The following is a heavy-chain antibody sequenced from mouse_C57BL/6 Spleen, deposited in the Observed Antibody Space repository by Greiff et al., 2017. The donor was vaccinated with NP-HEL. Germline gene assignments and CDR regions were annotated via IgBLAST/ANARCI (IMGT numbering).Heavy chain of an antibody. J-gene: IGHJ2*01. CDR1: GFTIKDDY. D-gene: IGHD1-1*01. Sequence: EVHLVESGAELVRPGASVKLSCTASGFTIKDDYMHWVKQRPEQGLEWIGWIDPANGDTEYASKFQGKATITADTSSNTAYLQLSSLTSEDTAVYYCTTGGSSYKDYFDYWGQGTTLTVSS. CDR2: IDPANGDT. V-gene: IGHV14-4*01. CDR3: TTGGSSYKDYFDY.